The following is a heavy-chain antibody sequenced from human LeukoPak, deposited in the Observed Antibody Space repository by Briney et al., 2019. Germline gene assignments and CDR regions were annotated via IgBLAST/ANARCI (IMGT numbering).Heavy chain of an antibody. CDR3: AKDYEGVRGVRIDY. D-gene: IGHD3-10*01. V-gene: IGHV3-74*01. J-gene: IGHJ4*02. Sequence: GGSLRLSCTAPGSTFSSYWMHWVRQAPGKGLVWVSRINSDGSSTTYADSVKGRFTISRDNTKNTLYLQMNSLRAEDTAVYYCAKDYEGVRGVRIDYWGQGTLVTVSS. CDR2: INSDGSST. CDR1: GSTFSSYW.